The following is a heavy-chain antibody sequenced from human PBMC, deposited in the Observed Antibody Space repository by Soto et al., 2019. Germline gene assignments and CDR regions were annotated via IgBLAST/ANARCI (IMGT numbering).Heavy chain of an antibody. Sequence: EVQLLESGGGLVQPGGSLRLSCAASGYTFSNYAVNWVRQAPGKGLEWVSGITSGGNIYYADSVKGRFTISRDNSKNTLYLQMNSLRAQDTAVYYCAKGMASAIWYFDLWGRGTLVTLSS. CDR1: GYTFSNYA. J-gene: IGHJ2*01. CDR3: AKGMASAIWYFDL. CDR2: ITSGGNI. V-gene: IGHV3-23*01. D-gene: IGHD2-8*01.